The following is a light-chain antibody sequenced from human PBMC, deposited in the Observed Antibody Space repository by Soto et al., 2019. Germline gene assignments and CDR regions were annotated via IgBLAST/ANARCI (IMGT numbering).Light chain of an antibody. CDR2: AAS. J-gene: IGKJ1*01. V-gene: IGKV1D-8*03. Sequence: VIELTQSPSLLSASTGDRVTISCRMSQGISSYLAWYQQKPGKAPELLIYAASSLESGVPSRFSGTGSGTEFTLTISSLQPDDIATYYCQHYHIYLWTFGQGTKVDIK. CDR3: QHYHIYLWT. CDR1: QGISSY.